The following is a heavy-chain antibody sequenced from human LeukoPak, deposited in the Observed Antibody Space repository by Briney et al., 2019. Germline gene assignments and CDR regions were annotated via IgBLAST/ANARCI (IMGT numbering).Heavy chain of an antibody. J-gene: IGHJ4*02. D-gene: IGHD3-9*01. CDR2: FDPEDGET. V-gene: IGHV1-24*01. Sequence: ASVKVSCKVSGYTLTELSMHWVRQAPGKGLEWMGGFDPEDGETIYAQKFQGRVTMTEDTSTDTAYMELSSLRSEDTAVYYCATDLPDLYDILTVPMYAFDYWGQGTLVTVSS. CDR3: ATDLPDLYDILTVPMYAFDY. CDR1: GYTLTELS.